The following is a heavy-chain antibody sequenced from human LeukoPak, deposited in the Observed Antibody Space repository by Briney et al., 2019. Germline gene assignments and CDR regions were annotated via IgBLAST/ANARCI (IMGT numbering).Heavy chain of an antibody. CDR3: CTSPSFGSSWYQFNY. J-gene: IGHJ4*02. CDR2: ISGRDGRT. CDR1: GLTFYTYA. V-gene: IGHV3-23*01. Sequence: GGSLRLSCAVSGLTFYTYAMSWVRQAPGKGLEWVSAISGRDGRTYYTDSVKGRFTISRDNSKNTLYLQMNSLRAEDTAVYYCCTSPSFGSSWYQFNYWGQGALVTVSS. D-gene: IGHD6-13*01.